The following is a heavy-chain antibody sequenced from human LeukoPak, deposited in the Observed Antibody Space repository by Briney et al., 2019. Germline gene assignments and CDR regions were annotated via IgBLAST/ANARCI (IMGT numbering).Heavy chain of an antibody. CDR1: GGSISSYY. D-gene: IGHD2-2*01. CDR3: ARASRDGGDIVVVPAAQESYYFDY. Sequence: SETLSLTCTVSGGSISSYYWSWIRQPPGKGLEWIGYIYYSGSTNYNPSLKSRVTISVDTSKNQFSLKLSSVTAADTAVYYCARASRDGGDIVVVPAAQESYYFDYWGQGTLVTVSS. J-gene: IGHJ4*02. V-gene: IGHV4-59*08. CDR2: IYYSGST.